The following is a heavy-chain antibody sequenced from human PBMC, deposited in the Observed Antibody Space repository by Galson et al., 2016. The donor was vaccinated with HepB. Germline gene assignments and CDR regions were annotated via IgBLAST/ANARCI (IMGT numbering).Heavy chain of an antibody. J-gene: IGHJ4*02. CDR1: GFTFDDYA. CDR2: ITDNGGHT. Sequence: SLRLSCAVSGFTFDDYAMHWVRQAPGKGLEWVSTITDNGGHTYYADSVKGRFTISRDNSKNTLYLQMNSLRAEDTALYYCASHAASGSYSDYFPYWGQGTLVTVSS. D-gene: IGHD3-10*01. V-gene: IGHV3-23*01. CDR3: ASHAASGSYSDYFPY.